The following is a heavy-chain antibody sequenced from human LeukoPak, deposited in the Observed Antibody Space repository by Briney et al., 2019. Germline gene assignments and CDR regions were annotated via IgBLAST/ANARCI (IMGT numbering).Heavy chain of an antibody. CDR3: ARGTGCTGGSCSYYGMDV. Sequence: ASVKVSCKGSGYTFSSYAMHWVRQAPGQRLEWMGWINAGNGDTKYSQKLQGRATITRDTSATTAYMELSSLRSEDTAVYYCARGTGCTGGSCSYYGMDVWGQGTTVTVSS. V-gene: IGHV1-3*01. J-gene: IGHJ6*02. D-gene: IGHD2-15*01. CDR2: INAGNGDT. CDR1: GYTFSSYA.